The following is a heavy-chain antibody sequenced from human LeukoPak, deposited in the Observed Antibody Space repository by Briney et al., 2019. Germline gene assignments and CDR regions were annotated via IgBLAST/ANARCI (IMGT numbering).Heavy chain of an antibody. CDR1: GFSLSSGYY. V-gene: IGHV4-38-2*02. CDR2: IYHSGST. CDR3: ARVSAAAGSDY. J-gene: IGHJ4*02. D-gene: IGHD6-13*01. Sequence: LGTLCLTCTVSGFSLSSGYYWGLVRQPPGKGLEGIGSIYHSGSTYYNPSLKSRVTISVDTSKNQFSLKLSSVTAADTAVYYCARVSAAAGSDYWGQGTLVTVSS.